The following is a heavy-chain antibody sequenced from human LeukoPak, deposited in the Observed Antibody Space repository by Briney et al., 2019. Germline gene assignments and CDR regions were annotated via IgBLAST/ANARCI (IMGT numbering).Heavy chain of an antibody. V-gene: IGHV3-23*01. Sequence: GGSLRLSCAASGFTFSNYAMSWVRQAPGKGLEWVSGISGSGGSTYYADSVKGRFTISRDNSKNTLYLQMNCLRAECTAVYYCAIASSGWTDYYLDYWGQGTLVTVSS. CDR3: AIASSGWTDYYLDY. CDR1: GFTFSNYA. D-gene: IGHD6-25*01. CDR2: ISGSGGST. J-gene: IGHJ4*02.